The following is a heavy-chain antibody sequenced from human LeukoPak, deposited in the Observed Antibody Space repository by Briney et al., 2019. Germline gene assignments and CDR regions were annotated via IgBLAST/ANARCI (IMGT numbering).Heavy chain of an antibody. CDR1: GFTFSSYW. Sequence: GGSLRLSCAASGFTFSSYWMSWVRQAPGKGLEWMGGFDPEDGETIYAQKFQGRVTMTEDTSTDTAYMELSSLRSEDTAVYYCATDRWVAGTFDYWGQGTLVTVSS. CDR3: ATDRWVAGTFDY. V-gene: IGHV1-24*01. CDR2: FDPEDGET. J-gene: IGHJ4*02. D-gene: IGHD6-19*01.